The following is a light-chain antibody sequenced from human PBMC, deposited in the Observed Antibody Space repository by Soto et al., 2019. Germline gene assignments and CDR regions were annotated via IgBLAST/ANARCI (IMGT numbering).Light chain of an antibody. CDR2: DVN. CDR1: SNDVGTYDY. J-gene: IGLJ1*01. Sequence: QSALNHPASVSGSPGQSITISCTGKSNDVGTYDYLSCSKPHPGTAPRLMIHDVNNRPSGVSDRLSGSKYGNSAFLTISGLQAEDEADYYCNAYTTGTVYVFGTGTKVTVL. CDR3: NAYTTGTVYV. V-gene: IGLV2-14*01.